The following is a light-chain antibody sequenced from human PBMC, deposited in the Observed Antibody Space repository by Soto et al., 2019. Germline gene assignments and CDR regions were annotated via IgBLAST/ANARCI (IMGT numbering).Light chain of an antibody. CDR3: SSYAGSNNIYV. CDR2: EVS. V-gene: IGLV2-8*01. CDR1: SSDVGGYNY. Sequence: QSALTQPPSASGSPGQSVTISCTGTSSDVGGYNYVSWYQQHPGKAPKLMIYEVSKRPSGVPDRFSGSKSGNTASLTVSGLQAEEEDDYYCSSYAGSNNIYVFGAGTKVTVL. J-gene: IGLJ1*01.